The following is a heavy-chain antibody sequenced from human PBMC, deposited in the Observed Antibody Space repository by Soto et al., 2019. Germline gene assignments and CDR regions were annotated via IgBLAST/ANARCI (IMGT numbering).Heavy chain of an antibody. Sequence: GGSLRLSCAASGFTFSIYSMDWARQAPGKGLEWVSSISSSSSYIYYADSLKGRFTISRDNAKNSLFLQMNSLRAEDTAVYYCARDRRLCGGDCSDVFDIWGQGTVVTVSS. J-gene: IGHJ3*02. CDR2: ISSSSSYI. V-gene: IGHV3-21*01. CDR3: ARDRRLCGGDCSDVFDI. D-gene: IGHD2-21*02. CDR1: GFTFSIYS.